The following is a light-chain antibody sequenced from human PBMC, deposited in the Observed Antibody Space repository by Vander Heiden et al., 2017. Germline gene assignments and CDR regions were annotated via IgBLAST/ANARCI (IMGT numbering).Light chain of an antibody. CDR2: DVS. V-gene: IGLV2-14*03. CDR1: SSDVGGYNY. J-gene: IGLJ1*01. CDR3: SSFTSSHTYV. Sequence: QSALTHPASVSGSPAQSITVSCTGTSSDVGGYNYVSWYQQHPGKVPKLMIYDVSKRPSGVSNRFSGSKSGNTASLTISGLQAEDEADYYCSSFTSSHTYVFGSGTEVTVL.